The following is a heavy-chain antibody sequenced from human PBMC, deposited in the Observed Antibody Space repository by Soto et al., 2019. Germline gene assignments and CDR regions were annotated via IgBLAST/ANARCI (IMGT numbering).Heavy chain of an antibody. CDR1: GYTLTELS. CDR2: FDPEDGET. Sequence: ASVKVSCKVSGYTLTELSMHWVRQAPGKGLEWMGGFDPEDGETIYAQKFQGRVTMTEDTSTDTAYMELRSLRSDDTAVYYCARGGGYCSSTSCYQTPGYYYYYYMDVWGKGTTVTVSS. V-gene: IGHV1-24*01. J-gene: IGHJ6*03. CDR3: ARGGGYCSSTSCYQTPGYYYYYYMDV. D-gene: IGHD2-2*01.